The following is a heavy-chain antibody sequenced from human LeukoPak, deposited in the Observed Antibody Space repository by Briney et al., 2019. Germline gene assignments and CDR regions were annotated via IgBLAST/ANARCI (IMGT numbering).Heavy chain of an antibody. Sequence: PSETLSLTCTVSGGSISSSSYYWGWIRQPPGKGLEWIGSIYYSGSTYYNPSLKSRVTISVDKSKNQFSLKLSSVTAADTAVYYCARAKGDYDILTGYFPYYFDYWGQGTLVTVSS. CDR3: ARAKGDYDILTGYFPYYFDY. D-gene: IGHD3-9*01. V-gene: IGHV4-39*07. CDR1: GGSISSSSYY. CDR2: IYYSGST. J-gene: IGHJ4*02.